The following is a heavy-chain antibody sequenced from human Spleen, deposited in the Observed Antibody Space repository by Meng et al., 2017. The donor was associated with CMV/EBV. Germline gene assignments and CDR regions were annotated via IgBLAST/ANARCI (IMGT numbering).Heavy chain of an antibody. Sequence: GGSLRLSCAASGFTFSSYTMNWVRQAPGKGLEWVSSISSSSSYIYYADSVKDRFTISRDNTKNSLFLQMDSLRAEDTAVYYCAGANYDFWSGYYSGNFDYWGQGTLVTVSS. CDR1: GFTFSSYT. D-gene: IGHD3-3*01. CDR2: ISSSSSYI. J-gene: IGHJ4*02. V-gene: IGHV3-21*01. CDR3: AGANYDFWSGYYSGNFDY.